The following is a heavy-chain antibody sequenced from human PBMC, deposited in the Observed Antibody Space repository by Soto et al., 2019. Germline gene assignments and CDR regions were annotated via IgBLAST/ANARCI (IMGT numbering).Heavy chain of an antibody. CDR2: ISGSGANT. J-gene: IGHJ4*02. CDR1: GFTFSSYA. V-gene: IGHV3-23*01. CDR3: AKDGVGRAHYYDSSGYPPRSGIDY. Sequence: GGSLRLSCAASGFTFSSYAMSWVRQAPGKGLEWVSAISGSGANTYYADSVKGRFTISRDNSKNTLFLQMNSLRAEDTAVYYCAKDGVGRAHYYDSSGYPPRSGIDYWGQGTLVTVSS. D-gene: IGHD3-22*01.